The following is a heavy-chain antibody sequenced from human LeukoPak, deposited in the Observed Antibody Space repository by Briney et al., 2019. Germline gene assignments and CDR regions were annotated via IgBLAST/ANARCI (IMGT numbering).Heavy chain of an antibody. V-gene: IGHV3-48*04. CDR3: AKDLFAYCGSISCSFDY. J-gene: IGHJ4*02. CDR2: ISSGTSIT. D-gene: IGHD2-2*01. Sequence: GGSLRLSCAVSGFTFSSYGMNWVRQAPGKGLEWLSHISSGTSITHYADSVKGRFTISRDNAKNSLYLQMNSLRAEDTAVYYCAKDLFAYCGSISCSFDYWGQGTLVTVFS. CDR1: GFTFSSYG.